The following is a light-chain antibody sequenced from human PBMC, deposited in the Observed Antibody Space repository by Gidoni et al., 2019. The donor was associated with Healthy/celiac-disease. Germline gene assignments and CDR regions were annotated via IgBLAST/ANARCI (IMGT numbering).Light chain of an antibody. Sequence: DIVMTQSPDSLAVSLGERATINCKSSQSVLYSSNNKNYLAWYQQKPGQPPKLLIYWASTRESGVPYRFSGSGSGTDFTLTISSLQAEDVAVYYCQQYYSTPPYTFXXXTRLEIK. V-gene: IGKV4-1*01. CDR2: WAS. J-gene: IGKJ2*01. CDR1: QSVLYSSNNKNY. CDR3: QQYYSTPPYT.